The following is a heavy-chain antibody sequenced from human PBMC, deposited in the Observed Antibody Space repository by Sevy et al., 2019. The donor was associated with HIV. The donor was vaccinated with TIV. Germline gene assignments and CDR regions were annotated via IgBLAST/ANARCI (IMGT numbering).Heavy chain of an antibody. V-gene: IGHV4-38-2*01. J-gene: IGHJ4*02. CDR3: AITYYYDSSGYYLIDYFDY. D-gene: IGHD3-22*01. CDR2: IYHSGST. Sequence: SETLSLTCAVSGYSISSGYYWGWIRQPPGKGLEWIGSIYHSGSTYYNPSLKSRVTISVDTSKNQFSLKLSSVTAADTAVYYCAITYYYDSSGYYLIDYFDYWGQGTLVTVSS. CDR1: GYSISSGYY.